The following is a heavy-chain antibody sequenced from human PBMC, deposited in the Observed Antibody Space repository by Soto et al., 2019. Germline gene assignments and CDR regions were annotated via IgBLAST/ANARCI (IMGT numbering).Heavy chain of an antibody. CDR2: IDPSDSYT. CDR1: GYSFTSYW. D-gene: IGHD6-13*01. V-gene: IGHV5-10-1*01. Sequence: PGEPLKISCKGSGYSFTSYWISRVRQMPGKGLEWMGRIDPSDSYTNYSPSFQGHVTISADKSISTAYLQWSSLKASDTAMYYCARTAVTDSSSWSDYWGQGTLVTVS. J-gene: IGHJ4*02. CDR3: ARTAVTDSSSWSDY.